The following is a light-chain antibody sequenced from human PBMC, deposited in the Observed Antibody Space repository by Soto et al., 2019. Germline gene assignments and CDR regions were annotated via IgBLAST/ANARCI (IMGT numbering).Light chain of an antibody. CDR2: DAS. CDR3: QHYNSYFTGT. V-gene: IGKV1-5*01. CDR1: QSISSW. Sequence: DIQMTQSPSTLSASVGDRVTITCRASQSISSWLAWYQQKPGKAPKLLIYDASSLESGVPSSFSGSGSGTKFTLTISSLQPDDFPSYYSQHYNSYFTGTFGQGTKGENK. J-gene: IGKJ1*01.